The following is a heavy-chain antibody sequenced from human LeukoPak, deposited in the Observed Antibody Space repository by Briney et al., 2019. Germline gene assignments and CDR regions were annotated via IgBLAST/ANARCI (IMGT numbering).Heavy chain of an antibody. Sequence: GRSLRLSCVASGFSFSSNAMHWVRQAPGKGLVWVSRINSDGSSTSYADSVKGRFTISRDNAKNTLYLQMNSLRAEDTAVYYCARPFYSNYGNFDYWGQGTLVTVSS. CDR1: GFSFSSNA. D-gene: IGHD4-11*01. CDR2: INSDGSST. CDR3: ARPFYSNYGNFDY. V-gene: IGHV3-74*01. J-gene: IGHJ4*02.